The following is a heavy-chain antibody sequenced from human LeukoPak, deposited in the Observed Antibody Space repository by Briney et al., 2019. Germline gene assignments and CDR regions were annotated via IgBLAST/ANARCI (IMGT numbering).Heavy chain of an antibody. CDR3: ARGYSHGSATFDN. J-gene: IGHJ4*02. D-gene: IGHD5-18*01. CDR1: GFTFSSYP. Sequence: GRSLRLSCAASGFTFSSYPIHWVRQAPGMGLEWVTLISHDGSKEYYADSVRGRFTISRDNSRNTLCLQMNSLRGADTAVYYCARGYSHGSATFDNWGQGILVVVSS. CDR2: ISHDGSKE. V-gene: IGHV3-30*04.